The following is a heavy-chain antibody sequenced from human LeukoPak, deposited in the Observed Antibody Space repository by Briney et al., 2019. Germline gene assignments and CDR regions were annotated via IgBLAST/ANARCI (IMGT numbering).Heavy chain of an antibody. V-gene: IGHV1-2*02. D-gene: IGHD3-9*01. CDR3: ARVTGSWDLRYFDY. CDR2: INPTSGAS. Sequence: ASVKVSCQGFGYTFNAYYIHWVRQAPGKGLEWMGWINPTSGASKYTQAFQGRVTMTSDTSSGTAYMEVTSLRSDDTAVYFWARVTGSWDLRYFDYWGQGTQVTVSS. J-gene: IGHJ4*01. CDR1: GYTFNAYY.